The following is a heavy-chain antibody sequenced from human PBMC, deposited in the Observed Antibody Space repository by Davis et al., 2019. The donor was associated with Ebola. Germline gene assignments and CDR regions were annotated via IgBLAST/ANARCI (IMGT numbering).Heavy chain of an antibody. J-gene: IGHJ4*02. D-gene: IGHD3-16*01. CDR2: IYPGDSDT. V-gene: IGHV5-51*01. Sequence: GESLKISCKGSGYSFSSYWLAWVRHMPGKGLEWMGIIYPGDSDTRYSPSFQGQVTISADKSISTAYLQWSSLKASDTAMYYCARQFGRMGYFDYWGQGTLVTVSS. CDR1: GYSFSSYW. CDR3: ARQFGRMGYFDY.